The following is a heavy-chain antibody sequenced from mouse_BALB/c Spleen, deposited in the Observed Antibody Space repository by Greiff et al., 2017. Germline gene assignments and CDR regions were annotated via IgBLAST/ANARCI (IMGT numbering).Heavy chain of an antibody. CDR2: ISSGGSYT. D-gene: IGHD1-2*01. CDR1: GFTFSSYA. CDR3: ATTATLAMDY. V-gene: IGHV5-9-4*01. J-gene: IGHJ4*01. Sequence: EVLLVESGGGLVKPGGSLKLSCAASGFTFSSYAMSWVRQSPEKRLEWVAEISSGGSYTYYPDTVTGRFTISRDNAKNTLYLEMSSLRSEDTAMYYCATTATLAMDYWGQGTSVTVSS.